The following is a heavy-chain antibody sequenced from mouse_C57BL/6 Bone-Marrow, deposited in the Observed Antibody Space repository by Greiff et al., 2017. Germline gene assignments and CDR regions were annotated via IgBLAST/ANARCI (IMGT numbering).Heavy chain of an antibody. CDR3: ARKELLSWFAY. J-gene: IGHJ3*01. Sequence: VKLQESGPELVKPGASVKISCKASGYTFTDYYINWVKPRPGQGLEWIGWIFPGSGSTYYNEKFKGKAALTVDKSSSTAYMLLSSLTSEDSAVYFCARKELLSWFAYWGQGTLVTVSA. V-gene: IGHV1-75*01. CDR2: IFPGSGST. CDR1: GYTFTDYY.